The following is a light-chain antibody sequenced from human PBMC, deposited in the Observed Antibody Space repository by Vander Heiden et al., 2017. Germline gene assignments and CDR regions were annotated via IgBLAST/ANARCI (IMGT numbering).Light chain of an antibody. CDR2: GKN. CDR3: YSRDSSGDHL. CDR1: SLRSYY. J-gene: IGLJ2*01. V-gene: IGLV3-19*01. Sequence: SSDLTQDPTVSLALGQTVRITCNGDSLRSYYASWYQQQPGQAPILVMYGKNNRPSGIPDRFSGSNSGNTASLTITGAQAEDEADYYCYSRDSSGDHLFGGGTKLTVL.